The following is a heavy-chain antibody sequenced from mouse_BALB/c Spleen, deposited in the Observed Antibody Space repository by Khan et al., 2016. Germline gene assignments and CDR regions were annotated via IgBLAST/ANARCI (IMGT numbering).Heavy chain of an antibody. D-gene: IGHD2-3*01. V-gene: IGHV3-8*02. J-gene: IGHJ2*01. CDR2: IAYSGSA. Sequence: VQLKESGPSLVKPSQTLSLTCSVTGDSITSGYWNWTRKFPGNKLEFMGYIAYSGSAYYNPSLKSRISITRDTSKNQYYLQLNSVTTEDTATYYCARDYDGYYSLGYWGQGTTLTVSS. CDR1: GDSITSGY. CDR3: ARDYDGYYSLGY.